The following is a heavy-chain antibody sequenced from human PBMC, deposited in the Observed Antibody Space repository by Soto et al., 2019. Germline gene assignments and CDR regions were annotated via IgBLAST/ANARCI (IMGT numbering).Heavy chain of an antibody. CDR1: GFTFSRDA. Sequence: GGSLRLSCAASGFTFSRDAVSWVRQAPGKGLEWVSAMSGSGGSTYFRDTVRGRFTISSDNSKNTLYLQMHSLRAEDTAVYYCAKDSISSDGGYYLYYFESWGQGTLVTVSS. CDR3: AKDSISSDGGYYLYYFES. D-gene: IGHD3-22*01. V-gene: IGHV3-23*01. J-gene: IGHJ4*02. CDR2: MSGSGGST.